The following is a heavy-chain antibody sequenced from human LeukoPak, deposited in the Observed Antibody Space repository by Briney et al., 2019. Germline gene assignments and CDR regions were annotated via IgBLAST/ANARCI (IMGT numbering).Heavy chain of an antibody. CDR1: GGSFSGYY. Sequence: SETLSLTCAVYGGSFSGYYWSWIRQPPGKGLEWIGEINHSGSTNYNPSLKSRVTISVDTSKNQFSLKLTSVTAADTTVYYCARQNYGSAPLRYWGQGTLVTVSS. V-gene: IGHV4-34*01. CDR3: ARQNYGSAPLRY. CDR2: INHSGST. J-gene: IGHJ4*02. D-gene: IGHD3-10*01.